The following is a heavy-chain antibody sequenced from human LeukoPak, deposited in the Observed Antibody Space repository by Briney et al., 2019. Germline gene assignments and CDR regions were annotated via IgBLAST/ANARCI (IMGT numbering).Heavy chain of an antibody. V-gene: IGHV1-69*04. CDR3: APIDGGSGSYSPNFDY. Sequence: ASVKVSCKASGGTFSSYAISWVRQAPGQGLEWMGRIIPILGIANYAQKFQGRVTITADKSTSTAYMELSSLRPEDTAVYYCAPIDGGSGSYSPNFDYWGQGTLVTVSS. D-gene: IGHD3-10*01. CDR2: IIPILGIA. CDR1: GGTFSSYA. J-gene: IGHJ4*02.